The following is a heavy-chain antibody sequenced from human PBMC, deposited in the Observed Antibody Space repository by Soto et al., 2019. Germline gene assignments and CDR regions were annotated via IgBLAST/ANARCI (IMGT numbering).Heavy chain of an antibody. CDR3: TTDFSAIWTFDY. CDR1: GFTFSNAW. J-gene: IGHJ4*02. Sequence: GGSLRLSCAASGFTFSNAWMSWVRQAPGKGPEWVGLIKSKTDGGTTDYAAPVKGRFTISRDDSKNTLYLQMNSLKTEDTAVYYYTTDFSAIWTFDYWGQGTLVTVSS. D-gene: IGHD3-9*01. CDR2: IKSKTDGGTT. V-gene: IGHV3-15*01.